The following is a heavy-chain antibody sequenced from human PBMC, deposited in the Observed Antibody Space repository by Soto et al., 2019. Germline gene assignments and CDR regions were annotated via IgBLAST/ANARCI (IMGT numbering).Heavy chain of an antibody. D-gene: IGHD5-12*01. J-gene: IGHJ3*02. CDR3: AKEGIVATEAFDI. Sequence: PGGFLRLSCAASGFTFSSYVMHLVRQAPGKGLEWVAVISYDGSNKYYADSVKGRFTISRDNSKNTLYLQMNSLRAEDTAVYYCAKEGIVATEAFDIWGQGTMVTVSS. V-gene: IGHV3-30*18. CDR1: GFTFSSYV. CDR2: ISYDGSNK.